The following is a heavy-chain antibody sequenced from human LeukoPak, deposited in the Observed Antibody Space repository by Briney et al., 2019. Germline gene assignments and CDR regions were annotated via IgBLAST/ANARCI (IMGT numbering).Heavy chain of an antibody. J-gene: IGHJ4*02. CDR1: GFTFSSYA. V-gene: IGHV3-23*01. D-gene: IGHD6-19*01. Sequence: GGSLRLSCAASGFTFSSYAMSWVRQARGKGLEVVSAISGSGGSTYYADSVKGRFTISRDNSKNTLYLQMNRLSAEDTAVYYCEKFPRSRSSSGWYEYWGQGTLVTVSS. CDR3: EKFPRSRSSSGWYEY. CDR2: ISGSGGST.